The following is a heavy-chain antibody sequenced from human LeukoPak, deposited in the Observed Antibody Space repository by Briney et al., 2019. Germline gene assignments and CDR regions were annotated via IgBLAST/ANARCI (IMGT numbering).Heavy chain of an antibody. CDR2: ISGSGGTK. CDR1: GLTFTSYV. D-gene: IGHD1-1*01. CDR3: AKDVQSWPTYFDY. V-gene: IGHV3-23*01. J-gene: IGHJ4*02. Sequence: PGGSLRLSCAVSGLTFTSYVMSCVRQAPGKGLEWVSAISGSGGTKFYADSVKGRFTVSRDNAKNTLSLLVNSLRAADTAVSFCAKDVQSWPTYFDYWGQGTLVTVSS.